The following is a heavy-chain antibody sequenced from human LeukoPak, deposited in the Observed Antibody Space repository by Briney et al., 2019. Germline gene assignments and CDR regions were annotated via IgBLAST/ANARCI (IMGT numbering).Heavy chain of an antibody. V-gene: IGHV4-59*02. CDR2: FYYSGST. D-gene: IGHD6-13*01. Sequence: SETLSLTCNVSGDSVSNYYWSWIRQPPGKGHEWIGYFYYSGSTNYNPSLRSRVTMSVDSSKNQLSLKLNSVTAADTAVYYCARSVIAAAGIREIDYWGQGTLVTVSS. CDR3: ARSVIAAAGIREIDY. J-gene: IGHJ4*02. CDR1: GDSVSNYY.